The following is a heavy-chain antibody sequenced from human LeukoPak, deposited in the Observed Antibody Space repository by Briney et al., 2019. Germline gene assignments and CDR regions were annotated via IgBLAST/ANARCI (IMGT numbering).Heavy chain of an antibody. J-gene: IGHJ4*02. V-gene: IGHV3-21*01. Sequence: PGGSLRLSCAASGFTLSSYSMNWVRQAPGKGLEWVSSISSSSSSIYYADSVKGRFTISRDNAKNSLYLQMNSLRAEDTAVYYCASRVCASYRYFDYWGQGTLVTVSS. CDR3: ASRVCASYRYFDY. D-gene: IGHD3-16*02. CDR2: ISSSSSSI. CDR1: GFTLSSYS.